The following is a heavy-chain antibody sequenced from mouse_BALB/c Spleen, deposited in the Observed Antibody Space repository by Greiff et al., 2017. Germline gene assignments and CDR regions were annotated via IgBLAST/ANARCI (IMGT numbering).Heavy chain of an antibody. CDR1: GFTFSSYT. CDR2: ISNGGGST. CDR3: ARGYYDCFAY. J-gene: IGHJ3*01. D-gene: IGHD2-4*01. Sequence: EVMLVESGGGLVQPGGSLKLSCAASGFTFSSYTMSWVRQTPEKRLEWVAYISNGGGSTYYPDTVKGRFTISRDNAKNTLYLQMSSLKSEDTAMYYCARGYYDCFAYWGQGTLVTVSA. V-gene: IGHV5-12-2*01.